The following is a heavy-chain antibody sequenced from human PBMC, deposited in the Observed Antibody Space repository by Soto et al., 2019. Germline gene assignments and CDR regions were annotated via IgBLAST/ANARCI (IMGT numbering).Heavy chain of an antibody. CDR1: GITFISSA. CDR3: AASLGWNRGQNWFDP. D-gene: IGHD1-1*01. V-gene: IGHV1-58*01. Sequence: ASVKVSCKASGITFISSAVQWVRQARGQRLEWIGWIAVGSGNTNYAQKFQERVTITRDMSTSTAYMELSSLRSEDTAVYYCAASLGWNRGQNWFDPWGQGTLVTVSS. J-gene: IGHJ5*02. CDR2: IAVGSGNT.